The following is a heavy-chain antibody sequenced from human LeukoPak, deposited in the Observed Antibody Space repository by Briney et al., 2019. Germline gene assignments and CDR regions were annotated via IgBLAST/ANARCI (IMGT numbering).Heavy chain of an antibody. Sequence: SETLSLTCAVYGGSFSGYYWSWIRQPPGNGLEGIGEINHSGSTNYNPSLKSRVTISVDTSKNQFSLKLSSVTAADTAVYYCARGRFLEWLRPFDYWGQGTLVTVSS. CDR1: GGSFSGYY. J-gene: IGHJ4*02. D-gene: IGHD3-3*01. V-gene: IGHV4-34*01. CDR3: ARGRFLEWLRPFDY. CDR2: INHSGST.